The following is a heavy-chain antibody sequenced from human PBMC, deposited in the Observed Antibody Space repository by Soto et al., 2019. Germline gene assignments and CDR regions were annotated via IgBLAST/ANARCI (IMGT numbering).Heavy chain of an antibody. D-gene: IGHD3-22*01. CDR3: ARGLYYYDSSGYYGN. V-gene: IGHV3-74*01. J-gene: IGHJ4*02. CDR1: GFTFSTYW. CDR2: TDSDGTFT. Sequence: GGSLRLSCVASGFTFSTYWMHWVRQTPGEGLVWVSHTDSDGTFTTYADSVKGRFTISRDNAKNSLYLQMNSLRAEDTAVYYCARGLYYYDSSGYYGNWGQGTLVTVS.